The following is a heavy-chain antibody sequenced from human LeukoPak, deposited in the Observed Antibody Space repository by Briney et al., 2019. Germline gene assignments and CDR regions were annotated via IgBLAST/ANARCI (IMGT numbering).Heavy chain of an antibody. Sequence: SETLSLTCTVSGGSISSSSYYWGWIRQPPGKGLEWIGSIYYSGSTYYNPSLKSRVTISVDTSKNQFSLKLSSVTAADTAVYYCASSYSSSWSGMDVWGQGTTVTVSS. J-gene: IGHJ6*02. CDR1: GGSISSSSYY. CDR3: ASSYSSSWSGMDV. D-gene: IGHD6-13*01. V-gene: IGHV4-39*07. CDR2: IYYSGST.